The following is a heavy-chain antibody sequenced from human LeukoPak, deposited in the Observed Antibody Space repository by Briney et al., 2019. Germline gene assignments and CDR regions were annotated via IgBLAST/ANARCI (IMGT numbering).Heavy chain of an antibody. D-gene: IGHD3-9*01. CDR1: GYTFTDYY. CDR2: INPNSGGT. J-gene: IGHJ4*02. V-gene: IGHV1-2*06. CDR3: ASFDWLSYFDY. Sequence: GASVKVSCKASGYTFTDYYMHLVRQAPGQGLEWMGRINPNSGGTNYAQKFQGRVTMTRDTSISTAYMELSRLRSDDTAVYYRASFDWLSYFDYWGQGTLVTVSS.